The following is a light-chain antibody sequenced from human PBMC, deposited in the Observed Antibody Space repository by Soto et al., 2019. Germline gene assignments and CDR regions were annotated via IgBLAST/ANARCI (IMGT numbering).Light chain of an antibody. CDR2: GAS. CDR3: QQYGSSRT. J-gene: IGKJ1*01. CDR1: QSVSSSY. V-gene: IGKV3-20*01. Sequence: EIVLTQSPVTLSLSPGERATLSCRASQSVSSSYLSCYQQKPGQAPRLLIYGASCRATGIPSRFSGSGSGKDFPLTISRLEHDDFAVYYCQQYGSSRTFGQGTKVEIK.